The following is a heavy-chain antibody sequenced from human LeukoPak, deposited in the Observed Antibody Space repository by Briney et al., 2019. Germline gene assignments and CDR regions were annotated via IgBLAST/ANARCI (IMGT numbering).Heavy chain of an antibody. J-gene: IGHJ4*02. V-gene: IGHV3-53*01. CDR2: IYSGGST. CDR1: GFTVSSNY. Sequence: GGSLRLSCAASGFTVSSNYMSWVRQAPGKGLEWVSVIYSGGSTYYADSVKGRFTISRDNSKNTLYLQMNSLRAEDTAVYYCAKDTIAAAGYFDYWGQGTLVTVPS. D-gene: IGHD6-13*01. CDR3: AKDTIAAAGYFDY.